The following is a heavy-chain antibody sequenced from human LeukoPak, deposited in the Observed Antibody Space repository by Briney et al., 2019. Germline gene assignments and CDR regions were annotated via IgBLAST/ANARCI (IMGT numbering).Heavy chain of an antibody. V-gene: IGHV4-59*08. CDR2: IYYSGST. J-gene: IGHJ4*02. CDR1: GGSISSYY. Sequence: SETLSLTCTVSGGSISSYYWSWLRQPPGKGLEWIGYIYYSGSTNYNPSLKSRVTISVDTSKNQFSLKLSSVTAADTAVYYCARNIEDYYDSSGYYYYFDYWGQGTLVTVSS. D-gene: IGHD3-22*01. CDR3: ARNIEDYYDSSGYYYYFDY.